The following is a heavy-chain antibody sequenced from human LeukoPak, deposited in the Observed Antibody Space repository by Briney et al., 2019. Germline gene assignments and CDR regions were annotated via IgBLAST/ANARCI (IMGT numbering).Heavy chain of an antibody. Sequence: SETLSLTCTVSGGSISSYYWSWIRQPPGKGLEWIGYIYYSGSTNYNPSLKSRVTMSVDTSKNQFSLKLSSVTAADTAVYYCARYQTPIAAAGSRYAFDIWGQGTMVTVSS. CDR2: IYYSGST. CDR3: ARYQTPIAAAGSRYAFDI. D-gene: IGHD6-13*01. CDR1: GGSISSYY. V-gene: IGHV4-59*01. J-gene: IGHJ3*02.